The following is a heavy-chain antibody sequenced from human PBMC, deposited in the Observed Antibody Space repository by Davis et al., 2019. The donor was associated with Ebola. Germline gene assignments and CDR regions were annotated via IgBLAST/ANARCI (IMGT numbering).Heavy chain of an antibody. J-gene: IGHJ6*02. CDR2: IWYDGSNK. CDR1: GFTFSSYG. Sequence: GESLKISCAASGFTFSSYGMHWVRQAPGKGLAWVAVIWYDGSNKYYADSVKGRFTISRDNSKNTLYLQMNSLRAEDTAVYYCARDRLYYDIFGGMDVWGQGTTVTVSS. D-gene: IGHD3-9*01. V-gene: IGHV3-33*01. CDR3: ARDRLYYDIFGGMDV.